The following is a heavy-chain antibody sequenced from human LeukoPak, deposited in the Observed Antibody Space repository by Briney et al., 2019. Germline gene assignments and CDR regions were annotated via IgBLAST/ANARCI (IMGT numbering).Heavy chain of an antibody. V-gene: IGHV3-7*01. D-gene: IGHD3-3*01. CDR3: ARDILWRDTIFGVAQESYGMDV. CDR1: GFTFSSYW. Sequence: GGSLRLSCAASGFTFSSYWMSWVRQAPGKGLEWVANIKQDGSEKYYVDSVKGRFTISRDNAKNSLYLQMNSLRAEDTAVYYCARDILWRDTIFGVAQESYGMDVWGQGTTVTVSS. CDR2: IKQDGSEK. J-gene: IGHJ6*02.